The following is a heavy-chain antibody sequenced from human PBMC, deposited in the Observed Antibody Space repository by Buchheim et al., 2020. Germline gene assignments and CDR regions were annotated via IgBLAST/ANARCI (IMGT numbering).Heavy chain of an antibody. CDR1: AFTVSTNY. CDR3: ASGHHDLDY. Sequence: EVQLEESGGGLVQPGGSLRLSCAASAFTVSTNYMTWVRQAPGKGLEWVSTIYNDGTTHYADSVEGRFTISRDNSKSTLYLQMNSLKGEDTALNYCASGHHDLDYWGQGTL. CDR2: IYNDGTT. V-gene: IGHV3-66*02. J-gene: IGHJ4*02.